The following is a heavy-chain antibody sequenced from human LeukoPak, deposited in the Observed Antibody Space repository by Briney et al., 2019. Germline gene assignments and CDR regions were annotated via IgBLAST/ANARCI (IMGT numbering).Heavy chain of an antibody. CDR1: GGSISSGNYY. CDR2: ITTSGST. Sequence: SETLSLTCTVSGGSISSGNYYWSWIRQPARKGLEWIWRITTSGSTNYDPSLKSRVIISIDTSKNQFSLRLSSATAADTAVYYCASHQYGAGTNYHDYXGQGTLVTVSS. D-gene: IGHD3-10*01. V-gene: IGHV4-61*02. J-gene: IGHJ4*02. CDR3: ASHQYGAGTNYHDY.